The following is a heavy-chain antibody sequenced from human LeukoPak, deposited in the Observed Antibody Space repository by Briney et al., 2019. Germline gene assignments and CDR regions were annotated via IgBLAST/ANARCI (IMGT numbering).Heavy chain of an antibody. D-gene: IGHD3-16*01. J-gene: IGHJ5*02. CDR1: GYTFTTYG. CDR2: IITYNGNT. V-gene: IGHV1-18*01. Sequence: GASVKVSCKASGYTFTTYGISWVRQAPGQGLEWMGYIITYNGNTSYAQKLQGRVTMTTDTSTSTAYMELRSLRSDDTAVYYCARDTKRSRARWENLGIDPWGQGTLVTVSS. CDR3: ARDTKRSRARWENLGIDP.